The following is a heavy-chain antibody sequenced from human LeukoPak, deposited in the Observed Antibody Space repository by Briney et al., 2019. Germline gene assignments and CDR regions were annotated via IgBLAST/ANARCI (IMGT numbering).Heavy chain of an antibody. CDR1: GFTFSSYA. V-gene: IGHV3-23*01. Sequence: GGSLRLSCAASGFTFSSYAMSWVRQAPGKGLEWVSAISGRDGSTYYADSVKGRFTISRDNSKNTLYLQMNSLRAEDTAVYYCAKMGCSSSSCLTYYYYYMDVWGKGTTVSVSS. D-gene: IGHD2-2*01. CDR2: ISGRDGST. CDR3: AKMGCSSSSCLTYYYYYMDV. J-gene: IGHJ6*03.